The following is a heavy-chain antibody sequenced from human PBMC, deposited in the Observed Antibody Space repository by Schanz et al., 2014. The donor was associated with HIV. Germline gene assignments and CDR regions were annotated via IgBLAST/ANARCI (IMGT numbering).Heavy chain of an antibody. D-gene: IGHD5-12*01. CDR3: ARGAAEMATMTPWRY. Sequence: QVQLVQSGAEVKNPGASVKVSCKASGYTFTDYYIHWVRQAPGQGLEWMGWISAYNGNTNYAQKLQGRVTMTTDTSTSTAYMDLRSLRSDDTAVYYCARGAAEMATMTPWRYWGQGTLVTVSS. CDR1: GYTFTDYY. V-gene: IGHV1-18*04. J-gene: IGHJ4*02. CDR2: ISAYNGNT.